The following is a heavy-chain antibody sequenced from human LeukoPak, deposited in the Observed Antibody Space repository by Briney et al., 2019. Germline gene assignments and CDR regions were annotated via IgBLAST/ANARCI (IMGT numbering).Heavy chain of an antibody. CDR1: RFTFSNYG. V-gene: IGHV3-30*02. Sequence: GGSLRLSCAASRFTFSNYGMHWVRQAPGKGLEWVAFIQKDGINKYYADSMKGRFTISRDNSKNTLYVEMNSLRAEDTAVYYCARGSKEIRFLEWLPTIPRYYYMDVWGKGTTVTVSS. J-gene: IGHJ6*03. CDR2: IQKDGINK. CDR3: ARGSKEIRFLEWLPTIPRYYYMDV. D-gene: IGHD3-3*01.